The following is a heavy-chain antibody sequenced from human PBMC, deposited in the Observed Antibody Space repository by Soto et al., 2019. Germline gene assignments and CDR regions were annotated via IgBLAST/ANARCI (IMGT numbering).Heavy chain of an antibody. Sequence: QVQLVESGGGVVQPGRSLRLSCAASGFTFSSYGMHWVRQAPGKGLEWVAVISYEGSNKYYADSVKGRFTISRDNSKNPLYLQMNSLRAEDTAVYYCAKEPIPVYYYYGMDVWGQGTTVTVSS. V-gene: IGHV3-30*18. CDR2: ISYEGSNK. CDR1: GFTFSSYG. J-gene: IGHJ6*02. CDR3: AKEPIPVYYYYGMDV.